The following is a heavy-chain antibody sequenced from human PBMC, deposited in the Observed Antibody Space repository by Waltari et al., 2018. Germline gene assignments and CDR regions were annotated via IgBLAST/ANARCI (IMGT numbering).Heavy chain of an antibody. J-gene: IGHJ2*01. Sequence: EVQLLESGGGLVQPGGSLRLSCAASGFTFSNYAMSWVRQAPGKGLAWVSAMTGSSGSTYYADSVKGRFTISRDESKSTLFLQMSSLRAEETAVYYCGTGISAASGVWYFVLWGRGTVVAVSA. V-gene: IGHV3-23*01. CDR3: GTGISAASGVWYFVL. CDR1: GFTFSNYA. CDR2: MTGSSGST. D-gene: IGHD3-3*01.